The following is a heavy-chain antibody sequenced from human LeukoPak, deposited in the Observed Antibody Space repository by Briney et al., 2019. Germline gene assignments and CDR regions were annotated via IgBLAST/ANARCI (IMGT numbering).Heavy chain of an antibody. CDR3: ARDADSSSWDDAFDI. V-gene: IGHV3-21*01. CDR2: ISSSSSYI. J-gene: IGHJ3*02. Sequence: PGGSLRLSCAASGFTFSSYSMTWVRQAPGKGLEWVSSISSSSSYIYYADSVKGRFTISRDNAKNSLYLQMNSLRAEDTAVYYCARDADSSSWDDAFDIWGQGTMVTVSS. CDR1: GFTFSSYS. D-gene: IGHD6-13*01.